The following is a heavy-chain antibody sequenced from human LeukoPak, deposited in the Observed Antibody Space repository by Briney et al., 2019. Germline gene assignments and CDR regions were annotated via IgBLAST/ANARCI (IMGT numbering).Heavy chain of an antibody. J-gene: IGHJ4*02. CDR2: ISSRDNLI. V-gene: IGHV3-11*01. CDR3: AREQWFRWEY. D-gene: IGHD3-22*01. Sequence: PGGSLRLSCAASGFIVNDYYMNWVRQAPGKGLEWVSYISSRDNLIYYADSVKGRFTVSVDNAKNSLYLHLNSLRTEDTAVYYCAREQWFRWEYWGQGVLVTVSA. CDR1: GFIVNDYY.